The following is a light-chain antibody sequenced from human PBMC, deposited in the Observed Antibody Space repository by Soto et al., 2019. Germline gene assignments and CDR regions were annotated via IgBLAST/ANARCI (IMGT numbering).Light chain of an antibody. Sequence: IVLTQSPATLSLSPGKRATLSCRASQSVSINYLAWYQQKPGQAPKVLIYRASIRATGIPDRFSGSGSGTDFTLTVSRLEPEDFAMYHCQQYDDSMTFGQGTKVDIK. V-gene: IGKV3-20*01. CDR3: QQYDDSMT. CDR1: QSVSINY. CDR2: RAS. J-gene: IGKJ1*01.